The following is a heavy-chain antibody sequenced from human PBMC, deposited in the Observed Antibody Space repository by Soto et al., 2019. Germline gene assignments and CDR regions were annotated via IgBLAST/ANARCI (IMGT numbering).Heavy chain of an antibody. J-gene: IGHJ3*02. V-gene: IGHV3-21*01. CDR3: ARDLFDAFDI. D-gene: IGHD2-21*01. Sequence: PGGSLRLSCAASGFTFSRYSMNWVRRAPGKGLEWVSSISSSSSYIYYADSVKGRFTISRDNAKNSLYLQMNSLRAEDTAVYYCARDLFDAFDIWGQGTMVTVSS. CDR1: GFTFSRYS. CDR2: ISSSSSYI.